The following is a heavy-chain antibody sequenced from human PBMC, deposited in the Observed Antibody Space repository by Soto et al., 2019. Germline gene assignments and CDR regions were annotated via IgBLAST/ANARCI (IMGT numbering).Heavy chain of an antibody. CDR2: ISWNSGSI. V-gene: IGHV3-9*01. D-gene: IGHD3-22*01. Sequence: GGSLRLSCAASGFTFDDYAMHWVRQAPGKGLEWVSGISWNSGSIGYADSVKGRFTISRDNAKNSLYLQMNSLRAEDTALYYCAKDTAFRLDSSGYYPKWGAFDIWGQGTMVTVSS. CDR1: GFTFDDYA. J-gene: IGHJ3*02. CDR3: AKDTAFRLDSSGYYPKWGAFDI.